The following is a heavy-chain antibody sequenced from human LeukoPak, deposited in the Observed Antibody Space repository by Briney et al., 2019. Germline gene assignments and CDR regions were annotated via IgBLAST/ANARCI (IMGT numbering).Heavy chain of an antibody. Sequence: SVKVSCKASGGTFSSYAISWVRQAPGQGLEWMGGIIPIFGTANYAQKFQGRVTITADESTSTAYMELSSLRSEDTAVYYCARDNLIAARGSLGWFDPWGQGTLVTVSS. CDR2: IIPIFGTA. J-gene: IGHJ5*02. CDR3: ARDNLIAARGSLGWFDP. V-gene: IGHV1-69*01. CDR1: GGTFSSYA. D-gene: IGHD6-6*01.